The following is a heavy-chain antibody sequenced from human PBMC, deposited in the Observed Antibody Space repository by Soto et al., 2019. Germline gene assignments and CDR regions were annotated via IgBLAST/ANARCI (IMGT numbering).Heavy chain of an antibody. Sequence: GGSQRLPCRGADFNFANFGMGWIRKNKGKGLYWVSGISSSGRRTYYADSVKGRFTISRDSSKSTLYLQMDSLRADDTAVYYCAKVAKSGVVIEYCVSCGQGSLVTVS. V-gene: IGHV3-23*01. D-gene: IGHD3-3*01. CDR3: AKVAKSGVVIEYCVS. CDR2: ISSSGRRT. J-gene: IGHJ5*02. CDR1: DFNFANFG.